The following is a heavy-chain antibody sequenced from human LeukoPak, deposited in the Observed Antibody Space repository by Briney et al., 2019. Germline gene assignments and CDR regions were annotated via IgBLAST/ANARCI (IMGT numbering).Heavy chain of an antibody. D-gene: IGHD1-26*01. CDR3: ARGTRGARGSY. CDR1: GGSFSGYY. J-gene: IGHJ4*02. Sequence: SETLSLTCAVYGGSFSGYYWSWIRQPPGKGLEWIGEINHSGSTNYNPSLKSRVTISVDTSKNQFSLKLSSVTAADMAVYHCARGTRGARGSYWGQGTLVTVSS. CDR2: INHSGST. V-gene: IGHV4-34*01.